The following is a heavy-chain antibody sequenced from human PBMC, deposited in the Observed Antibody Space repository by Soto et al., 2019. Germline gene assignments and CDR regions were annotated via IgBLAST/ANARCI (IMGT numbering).Heavy chain of an antibody. CDR1: GFSLSTSGMC. D-gene: IGHD3-3*01. CDR3: ARTQDTIFGVVNFDY. Sequence: SGPTLVNPTQTLTLTCTFSGFSLSTSGMCVSWIRQPPGKALEWLARIDWDDDKYYSTSLKTRLTISKDTSKNQVVLTMTNMDPVDTATYYCARTQDTIFGVVNFDYWGQGTLVTVSS. CDR2: IDWDDDK. V-gene: IGHV2-70*11. J-gene: IGHJ4*02.